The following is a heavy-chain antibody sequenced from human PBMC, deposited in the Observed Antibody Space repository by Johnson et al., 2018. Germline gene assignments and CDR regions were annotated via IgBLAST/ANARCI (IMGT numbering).Heavy chain of an antibody. J-gene: IGHJ6*02. V-gene: IGHV4-59*01. CDR1: DVSISSYY. D-gene: IGHD5-12*01. CDR3: ARGKRPYSGYDFLVVPVQGMDV. CDR2: VYYSGGT. Sequence: QVQLQESGPGLVKXSETLSLXCIVSDVSISSYYWSWIRQPPGKGLEWIGSVYYSGGTNYNPPLKSRVTISVDTSKDQFFLNLSSVTAADTAVYYCARGKRPYSGYDFLVVPVQGMDVWGQGTTVTVSS.